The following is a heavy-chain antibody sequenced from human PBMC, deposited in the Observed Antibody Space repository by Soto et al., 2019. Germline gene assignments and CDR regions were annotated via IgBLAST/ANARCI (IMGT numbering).Heavy chain of an antibody. J-gene: IGHJ3*02. Sequence: ASVKVSCKASGGTFSSYTISWVRQAPGQGLEWMGWMNPNSGNTGYAQKFQGRVTMTRNTSISTAYMELSSLRSEDTAVYYCARVYTYYDSSGYYLRDDAFDIWGQGTMVTVSS. CDR3: ARVYTYYDSSGYYLRDDAFDI. V-gene: IGHV1-8*02. D-gene: IGHD3-22*01. CDR2: MNPNSGNT. CDR1: GGTFSSYT.